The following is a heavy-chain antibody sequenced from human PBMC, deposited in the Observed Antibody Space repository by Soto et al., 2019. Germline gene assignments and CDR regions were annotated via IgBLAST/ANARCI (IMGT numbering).Heavy chain of an antibody. CDR2: ISYDGSNK. D-gene: IGHD5-18*01. J-gene: IGHJ4*02. V-gene: IGHV3-30-3*01. CDR1: GFTFSSYA. Sequence: GGSLRLSCAASGFTFSSYAMHWVRQAPGKGLEWVAVISYDGSNKYYADSVKGRFTISRDNSKNTLYLQMNSLRAEDTAVYYCARRGYSYEGFDYWGQGTLVTVSS. CDR3: ARRGYSYEGFDY.